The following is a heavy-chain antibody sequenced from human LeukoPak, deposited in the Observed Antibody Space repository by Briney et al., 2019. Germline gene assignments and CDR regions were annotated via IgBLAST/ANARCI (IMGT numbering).Heavy chain of an antibody. CDR1: GYXFTGYY. CDR2: INPNSCGT. D-gene: IGHD2-21*02. CDR3: ARRICGGDCHFDY. V-gene: IGHV1-2*02. J-gene: IGHJ4*02. Sequence: ASVKVSCKASGYXFTGYYIHWVRQAPGQGLEWMGWINPNSCGTNYALKFQGRVTVTSDTSISTAYMELSRLESDDTAVYYCARRICGGDCHFDYWGQGTLVTVSS.